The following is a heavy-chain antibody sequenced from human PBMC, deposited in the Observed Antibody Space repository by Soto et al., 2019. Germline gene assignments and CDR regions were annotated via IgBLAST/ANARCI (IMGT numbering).Heavy chain of an antibody. V-gene: IGHV1-69*08. CDR3: ARPDFGDYWYFDR. CDR1: GGTFSSHT. J-gene: IGHJ2*01. Sequence: QDQLVQSGAEVKKPRSSVKVSCKASGGTFSSHTFSWVRQAPGQGLEWMGRIIPALGTATYAQKFQGRVTITADESATTVYMELNSLRSEDTAVYYCARPDFGDYWYFDRWGRGTLVTVSS. D-gene: IGHD4-17*01. CDR2: IIPALGTA.